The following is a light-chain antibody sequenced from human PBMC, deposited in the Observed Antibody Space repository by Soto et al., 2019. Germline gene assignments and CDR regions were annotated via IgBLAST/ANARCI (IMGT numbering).Light chain of an antibody. CDR3: QQYGRSPMFT. CDR1: QSVSSNY. Sequence: EIVLTQSPGTLSLSPGERATLSCRASQSVSSNYLAWYQQKPGQAPRLLIYGASRGAAGIPDRFSCSGSGTDFTLTISRLEPEDFAVYFRQQYGRSPMFTFGQGTKLEIK. V-gene: IGKV3-20*01. CDR2: GAS. J-gene: IGKJ2*01.